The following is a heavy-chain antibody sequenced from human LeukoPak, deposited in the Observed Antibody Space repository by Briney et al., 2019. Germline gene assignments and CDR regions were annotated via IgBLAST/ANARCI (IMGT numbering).Heavy chain of an antibody. CDR2: IYYSGST. CDR3: ARDGGSDSSGYHY. J-gene: IGHJ4*02. CDR1: GGSISSGDYY. D-gene: IGHD3-22*01. V-gene: IGHV4-30-4*08. Sequence: SETLSLTRTVSGGSISSGDYYWSWIRQPPGKGLEWIGYIYYSGSTYYNPSLKSRVTISVDTSKNQFSLKLSSVTAADTAVYYCARDGGSDSSGYHYWGQGTLVTVSS.